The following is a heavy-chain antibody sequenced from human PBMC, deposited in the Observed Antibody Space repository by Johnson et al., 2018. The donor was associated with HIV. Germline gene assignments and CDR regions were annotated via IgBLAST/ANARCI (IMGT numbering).Heavy chain of an antibody. J-gene: IGHJ3*02. V-gene: IGHV3-20*04. Sequence: EVQLVESGGGVVQPGGSLRLSCAASGFTFSSYAMSWVRQGPGKGLEWVSGINWSGGSAGYAESVKGRFTLPRTTAKRSLYLEMNSLRAEETALYYCARATYSYDLSCYLTRPRAFDMWGQGTMVTVSS. CDR1: GFTFSSYA. D-gene: IGHD3-3*01. CDR3: ARATYSYDLSCYLTRPRAFDM. CDR2: INWSGGSA.